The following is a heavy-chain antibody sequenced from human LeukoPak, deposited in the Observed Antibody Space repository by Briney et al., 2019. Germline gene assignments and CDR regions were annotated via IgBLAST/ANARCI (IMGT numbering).Heavy chain of an antibody. J-gene: IGHJ4*02. D-gene: IGHD5-18*01. CDR2: IYYSGST. CDR3: ARAVGAWIQLWPTVHFDY. Sequence: SETLSLTCTVSGGSISSYYWSWIRQPPGKGLEWIGYIYYSGSTNYNPSLKSRVTISVDTSKNQFSLKLSSVTAADTAVYYCARAVGAWIQLWPTVHFDYWGQGTLVTVSS. CDR1: GGSISSYY. V-gene: IGHV4-59*01.